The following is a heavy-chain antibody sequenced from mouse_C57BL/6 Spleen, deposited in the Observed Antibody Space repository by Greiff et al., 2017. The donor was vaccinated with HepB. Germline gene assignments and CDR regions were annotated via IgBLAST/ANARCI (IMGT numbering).Heavy chain of an antibody. Sequence: VQLQQPGAELVKPGASVKLSCKASGYTFTSYWMHWVKQRPGQGLEWIGMIHPNSGSTNYNEKFKSKATLTVDKSSSTAYMQLSSLTSEDSAVYYCARGDITTVVASFDYWGQGTTLTVSS. D-gene: IGHD1-1*01. J-gene: IGHJ2*01. CDR3: ARGDITTVVASFDY. V-gene: IGHV1-64*01. CDR2: IHPNSGST. CDR1: GYTFTSYW.